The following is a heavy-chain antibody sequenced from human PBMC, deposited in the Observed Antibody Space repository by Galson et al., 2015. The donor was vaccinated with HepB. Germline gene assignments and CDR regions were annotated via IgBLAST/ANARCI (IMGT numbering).Heavy chain of an antibody. CDR3: ARHHPYFYGSGTSIPFFDY. CDR2: TYYRSKWYN. CDR1: GDSVSSNSAA. J-gene: IGHJ4*02. V-gene: IGHV6-1*01. Sequence: CAISGDSVSSNSAAWNWIRQSPSRGLEWLGRTYYRSKWYNDYTVSVKSRITINPDTSKNQFSLQLNSVTPEDTAVYYCARHHPYFYGSGTSIPFFDYWGQGALVTVSS. D-gene: IGHD3-10*01.